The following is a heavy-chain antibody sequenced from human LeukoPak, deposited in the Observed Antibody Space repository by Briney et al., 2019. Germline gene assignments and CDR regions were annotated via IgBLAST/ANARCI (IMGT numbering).Heavy chain of an antibody. D-gene: IGHD2/OR15-2a*01. Sequence: GGSLRLSCEASGFTFSNYGFHWVRQAPGQGLEWVALIWYDGSKTYYAESVEGRFTVSRDNSKKTVYLQMSNLRAEDTAFYYCARDVGTTSYQLETWGQGTLVTVSS. CDR3: ARDVGTTSYQLET. J-gene: IGHJ4*02. CDR1: GFTFSNYG. CDR2: IWYDGSKT. V-gene: IGHV3-33*01.